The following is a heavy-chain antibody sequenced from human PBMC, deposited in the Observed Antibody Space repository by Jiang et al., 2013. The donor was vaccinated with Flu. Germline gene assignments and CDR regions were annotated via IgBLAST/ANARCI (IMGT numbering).Heavy chain of an antibody. V-gene: IGHV3-30*09. CDR1: GFRFSDYA. CDR2: VSYDGHNR. Sequence: VQLVESGGGVVQPGRSLRLSCTASGFRFSDYAMHWVRQAPGKGLEWVAVVSYDGHNRYYPDSVKGRFAISRDNSKKTLYLQMDSLREEDTAMYYCTRDGTRSGYDFAGASWGQGTLVTVSP. CDR3: TRDGTRSGYDFAGAS. J-gene: IGHJ5*02. D-gene: IGHD5-12*01.